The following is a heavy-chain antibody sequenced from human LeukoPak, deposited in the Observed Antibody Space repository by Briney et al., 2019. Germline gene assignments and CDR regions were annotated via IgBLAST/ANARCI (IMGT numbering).Heavy chain of an antibody. CDR2: IKEDGSEK. J-gene: IGHJ4*02. V-gene: IGHV3-7*01. CDR1: GFTFSAYW. D-gene: IGHD5-12*01. CDR3: TTIRPGY. Sequence: PGGSLRLSCVASGFTFSAYWMTWVRQAPGKGLEWVANIKEDGSEKYFVDSVKGRFTISRDNAKNSLYLQMSSLRVEDTAVYYCTTIRPGYWGQGTLVTVSP.